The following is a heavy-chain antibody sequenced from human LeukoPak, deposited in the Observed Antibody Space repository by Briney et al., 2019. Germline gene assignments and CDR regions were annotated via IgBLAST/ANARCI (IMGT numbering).Heavy chain of an antibody. CDR2: ISAYNGNT. D-gene: IGHD3-3*01. Sequence: ASVKVSCKASGYTFTSYGISWVRQAPGQGLEWMGWISAYNGNTNYAQKFQGRVTMTRDTSISTAYMELSRLRSDDTAVYYCARDPIRITIFGVVIPLYYFDYWGQGTLVTVSS. J-gene: IGHJ4*02. V-gene: IGHV1-18*01. CDR3: ARDPIRITIFGVVIPLYYFDY. CDR1: GYTFTSYG.